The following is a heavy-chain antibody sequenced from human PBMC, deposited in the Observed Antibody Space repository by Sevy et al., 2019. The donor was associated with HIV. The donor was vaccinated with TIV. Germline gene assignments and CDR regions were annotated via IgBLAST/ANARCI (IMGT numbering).Heavy chain of an antibody. CDR1: GFTFSKYS. V-gene: IGHV3-23*01. J-gene: IGHJ4*02. D-gene: IGHD2-8*01. Sequence: RGCLRLSCAASGFTFSKYSMSWVRQPPGKGLERVSTLSFGCGEINYADSVKGRFTISRVNSKSSVYLQMNNLRPEDTAVHYCAREGCTKPHDYWGQGTLVYVSS. CDR3: AREGCTKPHDY. CDR2: LSFGCGEI.